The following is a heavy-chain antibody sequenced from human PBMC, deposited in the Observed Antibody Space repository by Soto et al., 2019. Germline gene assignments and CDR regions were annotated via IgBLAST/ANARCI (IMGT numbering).Heavy chain of an antibody. CDR3: AREAGPDRWFDP. Sequence: VKLQQSGPGLVEPSEPLSLTCTVSVASLVIYFWIWIRQPAGKGLDWFGLISTSGTTNYNPSLKSRVTMSVDTSKNHFSLNLSSVTAADTAVYYCAREAGPDRWFDPWGQGTLVTVSS. J-gene: IGHJ5*02. V-gene: IGHV4-4*07. CDR1: VASLVIYF. CDR2: ISTSGTT. D-gene: IGHD6-19*01.